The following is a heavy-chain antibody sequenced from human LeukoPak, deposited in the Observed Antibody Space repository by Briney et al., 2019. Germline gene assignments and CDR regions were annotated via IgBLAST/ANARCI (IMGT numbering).Heavy chain of an antibody. J-gene: IGHJ4*02. V-gene: IGHV3-23*01. D-gene: IGHD1-14*01. CDR2: FSGSGANI. Sequence: GGSLRLSCAASGFTLTTYAISWVRQAPGKGLEWVSVFSGSGANIYYADSVRGRFTISSDISKNTLYLEMSSLRAEDTAIYYCARLTGNHFDYWGQGTLVTVSS. CDR1: GFTLTTYA. CDR3: ARLTGNHFDY.